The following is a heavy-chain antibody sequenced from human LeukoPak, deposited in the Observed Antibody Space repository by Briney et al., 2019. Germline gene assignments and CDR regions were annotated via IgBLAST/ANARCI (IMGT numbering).Heavy chain of an antibody. CDR3: ARDSLRYSSGPNWFDP. J-gene: IGHJ5*02. D-gene: IGHD6-19*01. V-gene: IGHV1-69*06. CDR1: GCTFSSYA. Sequence: SVKVSCKASGCTFSSYAISWVRQAPGQGLEWMGGIIPIFGTANYAQKFQGRVAITADKSTSTAYMEPSSLRSDDTAVYYCARDSLRYSSGPNWFDPWGQGTLVSVSS. CDR2: IIPIFGTA.